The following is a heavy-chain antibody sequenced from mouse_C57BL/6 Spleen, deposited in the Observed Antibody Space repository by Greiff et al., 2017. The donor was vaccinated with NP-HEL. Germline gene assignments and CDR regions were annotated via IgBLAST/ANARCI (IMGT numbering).Heavy chain of an antibody. CDR2: IHPNSGST. D-gene: IGHD1-1*01. Sequence: VQLQQSGPELVKPGASVKLSCKASGYTFTSYWMHWVKQRPGQGLEWIGMIHPNSGSTNYNEKFKSKATLTVDKSSSTAYMQLSSLTSEDSAVYYGASGPYGSSYGDYWGQGTTLTVSS. J-gene: IGHJ2*01. CDR3: ASGPYGSSYGDY. CDR1: GYTFTSYW. V-gene: IGHV1-64*01.